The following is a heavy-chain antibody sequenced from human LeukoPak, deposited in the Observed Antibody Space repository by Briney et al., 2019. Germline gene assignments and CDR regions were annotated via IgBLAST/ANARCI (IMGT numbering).Heavy chain of an antibody. V-gene: IGHV1-8*01. CDR1: GYTFTSYD. D-gene: IGHD2-2*01. CDR2: MNPNSGNT. J-gene: IGHJ4*02. Sequence: ASVKVSCKASGYTFTSYDINWVRQATGQRLEWMGWMNPNSGNTGYAQKFQGRVTMTRNTSISTAYMELSSLRSEDTAVYYCARGLRHCSSTSCLHYWGQGTLVTVSS. CDR3: ARGLRHCSSTSCLHY.